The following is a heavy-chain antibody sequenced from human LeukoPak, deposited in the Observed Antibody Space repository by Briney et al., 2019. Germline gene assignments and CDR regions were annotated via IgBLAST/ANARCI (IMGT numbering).Heavy chain of an antibody. V-gene: IGHV4-59*01. Sequence: SETLSLTCTVSGVSISSYYWSWIRQPPGKGLEWIGYIYYSGSTNYNPSLKSRVTISVDTSKNQFSLKLSSVTAADTAVYYCARYDWGWYYFDYWGQGTLVTVSS. D-gene: IGHD7-27*01. CDR3: ARYDWGWYYFDY. CDR1: GVSISSYY. CDR2: IYYSGST. J-gene: IGHJ4*02.